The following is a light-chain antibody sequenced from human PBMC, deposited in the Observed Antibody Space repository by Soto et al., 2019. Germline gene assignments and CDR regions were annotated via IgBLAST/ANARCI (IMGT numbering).Light chain of an antibody. Sequence: DIQMTQSPSTLSASVGDRVTITCRASQSISSWLAWYQQKPGKAPKLLIYKASSLQSGVPSRFSGSGSGTDFTLTIRSVQPEDFATYYCQQSYSGPWTFGQGTKVDLK. CDR1: QSISSW. CDR2: KAS. J-gene: IGKJ1*01. CDR3: QQSYSGPWT. V-gene: IGKV1-5*03.